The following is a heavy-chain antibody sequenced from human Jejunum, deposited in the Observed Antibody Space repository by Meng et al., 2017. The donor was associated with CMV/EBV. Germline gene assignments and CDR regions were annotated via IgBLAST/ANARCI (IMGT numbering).Heavy chain of an antibody. CDR1: FTPSA. D-gene: IGHD2-2*02. CDR3: ARGCYDNSCYRGSFDH. CDR2: ISGGGGST. V-gene: IGHV3-23*01. Sequence: FTPSAMAWVRRSPGKGLEWVSTISGGGGSTKNADSVKGRFTISRDNPKNTVYLQMDSLRAEDTAVYHCARGCYDNSCYRGSFDHWGQGALVTVSS. J-gene: IGHJ4*02.